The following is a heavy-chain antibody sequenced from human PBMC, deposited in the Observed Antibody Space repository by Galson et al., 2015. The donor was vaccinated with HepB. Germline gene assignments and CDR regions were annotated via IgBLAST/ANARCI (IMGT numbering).Heavy chain of an antibody. CDR1: GFTFSSYG. CDR2: ISYDGSNK. J-gene: IGHJ4*02. D-gene: IGHD1-26*01. Sequence: SLRLSCAASGFTFSSYGMHWVRQAPGKGLEWVAVISYDGSNKFYADSVKGRFTVSRDNSKNTLYVQMNSLRAEDTAVYFCAKDIEERIVGAFPARFCGRGTLVTVSS. CDR3: AKDIEERIVGAFPARF. V-gene: IGHV3-30*18.